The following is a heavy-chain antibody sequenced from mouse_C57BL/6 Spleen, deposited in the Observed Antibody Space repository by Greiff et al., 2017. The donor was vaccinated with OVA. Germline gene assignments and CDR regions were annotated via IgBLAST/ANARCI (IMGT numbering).Heavy chain of an antibody. CDR2: LLSDGST. D-gene: IGHD3-3*01. CDR1: GFSLTSYG. V-gene: IGHV2-6-1*01. Sequence: VQRVESGPGLVAPSQSLSITCTVSGFSLTSYGVHWVRQPPGTGLVWLVVLLSDGSTTYHSALQSRLSISKNNSKSQVFLKMNSLQTDDTAMDYCARHGWDYAMDYWGQGTSVTVSS. J-gene: IGHJ4*01. CDR3: ARHGWDYAMDY.